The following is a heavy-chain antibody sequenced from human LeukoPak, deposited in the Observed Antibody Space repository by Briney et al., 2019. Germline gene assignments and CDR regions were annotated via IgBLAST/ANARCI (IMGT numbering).Heavy chain of an antibody. V-gene: IGHV4-59*08. Sequence: SETLSLTCTVSGGSMSGYYWSWIRQPPGKGLEWIGYIFSSGSSNFNPSLKSRVTISVDTSRNQFSLRLSSVTAADTAVYSCARRSKLGYYFDSWGQGILVTVSS. CDR2: IFSSGSS. J-gene: IGHJ4*02. D-gene: IGHD3-16*01. CDR3: ARRSKLGYYFDS. CDR1: GGSMSGYY.